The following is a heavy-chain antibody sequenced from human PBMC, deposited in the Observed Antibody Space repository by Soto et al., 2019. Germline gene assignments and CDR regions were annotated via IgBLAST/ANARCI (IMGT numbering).Heavy chain of an antibody. J-gene: IGHJ6*02. D-gene: IGHD2-21*02. CDR1: GFTFSSYS. V-gene: IGHV3-48*02. CDR3: ARVYNYYSVLCYGMDV. CDR2: ISSSSNTI. Sequence: EVQLVESGGGLVQPGGSLRLSCAASGFTFSSYSMHWVRQAPGKGLEWVSYISSSSNTIYYADSVKGRFTISRDNAKNSRNLQRNSLGDEDTAVYYCARVYNYYSVLCYGMDVWGRGTIVTVS.